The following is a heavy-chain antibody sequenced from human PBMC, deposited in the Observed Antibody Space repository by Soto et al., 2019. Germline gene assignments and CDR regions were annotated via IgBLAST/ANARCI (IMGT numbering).Heavy chain of an antibody. CDR3: AKSSTAEYYYYGMDV. J-gene: IGHJ6*02. CDR1: GLTLSSYG. Sequence: DLVQSGGGVVQPGRSLRLSCAASGLTLSSYGMHWVRQGPGKGLEWVAVISYDGRNKYYADSVKGRFTISRDNSKNTVYLQMNSLRAEDTAVYYCAKSSTAEYYYYGMDVWGQGTTVTVSS. D-gene: IGHD4-4*01. CDR2: ISYDGRNK. V-gene: IGHV3-30*18.